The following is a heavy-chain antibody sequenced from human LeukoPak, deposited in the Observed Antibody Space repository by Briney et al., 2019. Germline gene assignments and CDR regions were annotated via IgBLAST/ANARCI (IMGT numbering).Heavy chain of an antibody. J-gene: IGHJ4*02. CDR3: ARLEYYYVSGNYYKLFDY. V-gene: IGHV3-64*04. CDR1: GFTFNSFA. CDR2: ISSNGGST. D-gene: IGHD3-10*01. Sequence: GGSLRLSCSASGFTFNSFAMQWVRQAPGKGLEYVSAISSNGGSTFYADSVKGRFTISRDNAKNSLYLQMNSLRDEDTAVYYCARLEYYYVSGNYYKLFDYWGQGTLVTVCS.